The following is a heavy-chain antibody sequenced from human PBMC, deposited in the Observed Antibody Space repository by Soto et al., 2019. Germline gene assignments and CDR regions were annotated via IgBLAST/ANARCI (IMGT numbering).Heavy chain of an antibody. CDR2: IYYSGST. V-gene: IGHV4-59*08. J-gene: IGHJ4*02. CDR1: GGSISSYY. CDR3: GGRYGACFYH. Sequence: QVQLQESGPGLVKPSETLSLTCTVSGGSISSYYWSWIRQPPGKGLEWIGYIYYSGSTNYNPSLKSRSPISVDTAKNPFSPKASSGTAADPAVDYFGGRYGACFYHWGQGTLVPVSP. D-gene: IGHD5-18*01.